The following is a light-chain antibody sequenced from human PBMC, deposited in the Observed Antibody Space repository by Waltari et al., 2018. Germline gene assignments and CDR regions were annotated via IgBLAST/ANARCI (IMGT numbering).Light chain of an antibody. Sequence: DIQLTQSPSFLSASVGDRVTITCRASQDISSSLAWYQQKPGRAPKLLIYAASTLQSGDPSRLSGSGSGTEFTLTISSLQPEDFVTYYCQQVNNYPFPFGPGTILDVK. J-gene: IGKJ3*01. CDR1: QDISSS. CDR3: QQVNNYPFP. CDR2: AAS. V-gene: IGKV1-9*01.